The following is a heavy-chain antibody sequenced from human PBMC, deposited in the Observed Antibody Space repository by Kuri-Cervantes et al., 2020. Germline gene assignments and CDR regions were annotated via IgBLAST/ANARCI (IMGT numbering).Heavy chain of an antibody. CDR3: ARDLEYSSSSLLFYI. Sequence: GSLRLSCTVSGGSVSSGSYYWSWIRQPPGKGLEWIGSIYYSGGTHYNPSLKSRVTLSVDTSKNHFSLELTSVTAADTAVYYCARDLEYSSSSLLFYIWGQGTMVTVSS. CDR2: IYYSGGT. J-gene: IGHJ3*02. CDR1: GGSVSSGSYY. V-gene: IGHV4-61*03. D-gene: IGHD6-6*01.